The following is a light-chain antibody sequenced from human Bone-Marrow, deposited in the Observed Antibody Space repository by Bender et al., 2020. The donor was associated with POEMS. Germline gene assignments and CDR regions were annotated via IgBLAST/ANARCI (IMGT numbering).Light chain of an antibody. Sequence: QSALTQPASVSGSPGQSITIPCTGTSNNGGYYNLVSWYQHHPDKAPKLIIYEVIKRPSGVSTRFSGSKSGNTASLTISGLQAEDEADYYCCSYAGSDTGVFGGGTKLTVL. CDR1: SNNGGYYNL. V-gene: IGLV2-23*02. J-gene: IGLJ3*02. CDR3: CSYAGSDTGV. CDR2: EVI.